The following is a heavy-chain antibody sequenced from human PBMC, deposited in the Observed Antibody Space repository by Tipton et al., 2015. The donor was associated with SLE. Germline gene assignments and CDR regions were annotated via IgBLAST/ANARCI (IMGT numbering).Heavy chain of an antibody. J-gene: IGHJ6*02. CDR3: ARGFRLYGMDV. V-gene: IGHV3-30-3*01. D-gene: IGHD3-10*01. Sequence: SLRLSCGASGFIFSSYAFHWVRQAPGKGLEWVALISYDGSNAFHADSVKGRFTISRDNSKNTVYLEMKSLRSDDTAVYFCARGFRLYGMDVWGQGTTVTVSS. CDR1: GFIFSSYA. CDR2: ISYDGSNA.